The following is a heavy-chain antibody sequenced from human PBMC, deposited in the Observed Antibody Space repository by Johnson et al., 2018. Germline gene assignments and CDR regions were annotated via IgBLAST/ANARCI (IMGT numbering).Heavy chain of an antibody. D-gene: IGHD2-21*01. Sequence: QVQLVQSGAEVKKPGASVKVCCKASGYNFNNHDINWVRQATGQGLEWMGWMNPNSETTGYAQKFQGRGTMTRNTSINTAYMELSSLRSEDTAMYYCARGYDDAGDDCFDLWGQGTTVTVSS. CDR3: ARGYDDAGDDCFDL. CDR1: GYNFNNHD. V-gene: IGHV1-8*01. CDR2: MNPNSETT. J-gene: IGHJ3*01.